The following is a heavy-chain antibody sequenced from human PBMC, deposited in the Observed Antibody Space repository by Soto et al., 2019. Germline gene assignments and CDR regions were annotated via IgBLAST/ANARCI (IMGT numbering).Heavy chain of an antibody. CDR3: ARATDFDY. CDR1: GGSISSYY. CDR2: IYSSGST. Sequence: PETLSLTCTVSGGSISSYYWSWIRQPPGKGLEWIGYIYSSGSTNYNPSLKSRVTISVDTSKSQFSLKLSSVTAADTAVYYCARATDFDYWGQGTLVTVSS. V-gene: IGHV4-59*01. J-gene: IGHJ4*02.